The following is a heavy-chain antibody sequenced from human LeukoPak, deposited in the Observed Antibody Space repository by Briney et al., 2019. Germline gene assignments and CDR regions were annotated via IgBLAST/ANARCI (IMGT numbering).Heavy chain of an antibody. CDR1: GGTFSSYA. CDR3: AIVVVAGSFDY. D-gene: IGHD2-15*01. V-gene: IGHV1-69*06. J-gene: IGHJ4*02. Sequence: ASVKVSCKASGGTFSSYAICWVRQAPGQGLEWMGGIIPIFGTANYAQKFQGRVTITADKSTSTAYMELSSLRSEDTAVYYCAIVVVAGSFDYWGQGTLVTVSS. CDR2: IIPIFGTA.